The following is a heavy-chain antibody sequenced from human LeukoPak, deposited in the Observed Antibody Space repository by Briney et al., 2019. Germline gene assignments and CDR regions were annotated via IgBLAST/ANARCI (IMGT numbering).Heavy chain of an antibody. CDR3: ASSSLGRYDY. Sequence: SETLSLTCTVSGGSISSGGYYWSWIRQHPGNGLEWIGYIYYSGSTYYNPSLKRRVIISVDTSNNQFSLKLRSVTAADTAVYYCASSSLGRYDYWGQGTLVTVSS. J-gene: IGHJ4*02. CDR2: IYYSGST. V-gene: IGHV4-31*03. D-gene: IGHD1-26*01. CDR1: GGSISSGGYY.